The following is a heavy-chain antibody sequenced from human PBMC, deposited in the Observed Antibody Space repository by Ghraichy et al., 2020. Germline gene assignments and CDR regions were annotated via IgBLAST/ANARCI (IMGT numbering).Heavy chain of an antibody. D-gene: IGHD3-10*01. CDR3: ARDVYYGSGSLGAYYYYGMDV. V-gene: IGHV3-21*01. CDR2: ISSSSSYI. J-gene: IGHJ6*02. Sequence: GGSLRLSCAASGFTFSSYSMNWVRQAPGKGLEWVSSISSSSSYIYYADSVKGRFTISRDNAKNSLYLQMNSLRAEDTAVYYCARDVYYGSGSLGAYYYYGMDVWGQGTTVTVSS. CDR1: GFTFSSYS.